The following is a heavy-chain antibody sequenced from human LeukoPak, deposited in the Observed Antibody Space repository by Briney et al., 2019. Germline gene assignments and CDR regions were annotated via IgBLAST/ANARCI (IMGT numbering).Heavy chain of an antibody. V-gene: IGHV4-61*02. J-gene: IGHJ4*02. D-gene: IGHD6-13*01. CDR3: ARQGRGFLIAAAPIDY. CDR1: GGSISSGSYY. CDR2: IYTSGST. Sequence: SETLSLTCTVSGGSISSGSYYWSWIRQPAGKGLEWIGRIYTSGSTNYNPSLKSRVTISVDTSKNQFSLKLSSVTAADTAVYYCARQGRGFLIAAAPIDYWGQGTLVTVSS.